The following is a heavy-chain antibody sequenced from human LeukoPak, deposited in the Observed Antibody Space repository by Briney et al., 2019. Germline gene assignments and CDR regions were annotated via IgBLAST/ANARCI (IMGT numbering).Heavy chain of an antibody. CDR1: GYTFTSYD. CDR3: ASAPQWELLLSEYDAFDI. D-gene: IGHD1-26*01. CDR2: MNPNSGNT. Sequence: ASVKVSCKASGYTFTSYDINWVRQATGQGLEWMGWMNPNSGNTGYAQKFQGRVTMTRNTSISTAYMELSSLRSEDTAVYYCASAPQWELLLSEYDAFDIWGQGTMVTVSS. V-gene: IGHV1-8*01. J-gene: IGHJ3*02.